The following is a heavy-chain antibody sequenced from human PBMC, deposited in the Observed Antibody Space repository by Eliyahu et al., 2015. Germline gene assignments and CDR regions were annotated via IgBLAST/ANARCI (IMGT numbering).Heavy chain of an antibody. Sequence: QVQLQQWGAGLLKPSETLSLTCAVYGGSFMGYYWSWIRQPPGKGLEWIGEINHSGSTNYNPSLKSRVTISVDTSKNQFSLKLSSVTAADTAVYYCARGSNDFWSGYYDYWGQGTLVTVSS. CDR2: INHSGST. J-gene: IGHJ4*02. V-gene: IGHV4-34*01. CDR3: ARGSNDFWSGYYDY. CDR1: GGSFMGYY. D-gene: IGHD3-3*01.